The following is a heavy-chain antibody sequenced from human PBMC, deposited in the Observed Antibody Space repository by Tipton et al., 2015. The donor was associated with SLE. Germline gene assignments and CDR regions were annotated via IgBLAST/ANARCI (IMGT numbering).Heavy chain of an antibody. CDR3: ARIDGAYDQFYLDY. D-gene: IGHD4-17*01. CDR1: GGSISSGTYY. Sequence: TLSLTCTVSGGSISSGTYYWSWIRQPAGKGLEWIGRIYTSGSTHYDSSLKSRVTISLDTSKNQFSLKLSSVTAADTAVYYCARIDGAYDQFYLDYWGQGILVTVSS. V-gene: IGHV4-61*02. J-gene: IGHJ4*02. CDR2: IYTSGST.